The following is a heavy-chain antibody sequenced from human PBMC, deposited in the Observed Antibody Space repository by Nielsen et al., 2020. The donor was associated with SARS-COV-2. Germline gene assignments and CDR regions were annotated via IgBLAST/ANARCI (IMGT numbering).Heavy chain of an antibody. CDR3: ARARFDP. CDR1: GFTFSSYA. V-gene: IGHV3-30-3*01. CDR2: ISYDGSNK. Sequence: GESLKISCAASGFTFSSYAMHWVRQAPGKGLEWVAVISYDGSNKYYADSVKGRFTISRDNSKNTLYLQMNSLRAEDTAVYYCARARFDPWGREPWSPSPQ. J-gene: IGHJ5*02.